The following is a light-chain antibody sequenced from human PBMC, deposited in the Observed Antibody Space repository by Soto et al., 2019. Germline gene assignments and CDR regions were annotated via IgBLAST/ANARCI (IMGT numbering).Light chain of an antibody. J-gene: IGKJ5*01. CDR2: GAS. V-gene: IGKV3-15*01. CDR3: QQYNNWPPFT. CDR1: QSVSNN. Sequence: ELVMTQSPVTLSVSPGERATLSCRASQSVSNNLAWYQQKPGQAPSLLIYGASTRATGIPARFSGSGSGTEFTLTISRLQAEDFGGYYCQQYNNWPPFTFGQGTRLEIK.